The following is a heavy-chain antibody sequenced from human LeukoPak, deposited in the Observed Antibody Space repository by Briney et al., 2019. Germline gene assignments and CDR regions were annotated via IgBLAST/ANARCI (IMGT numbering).Heavy chain of an antibody. J-gene: IGHJ4*02. D-gene: IGHD5-12*01. V-gene: IGHV4-31*03. Sequence: SETLSLTCTVSGGSISSGGYYWSWIRQHPGRGLEWIGYIYYSGSTYYNPSLKSRVTISVDTSKNQFSLKLSSVTAADTAVYYCARMGSGYDLNYWGQGTLVTVSS. CDR2: IYYSGST. CDR1: GGSISSGGYY. CDR3: ARMGSGYDLNY.